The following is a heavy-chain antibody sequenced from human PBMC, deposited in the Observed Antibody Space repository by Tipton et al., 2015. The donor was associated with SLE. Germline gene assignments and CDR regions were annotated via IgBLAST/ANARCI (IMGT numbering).Heavy chain of an antibody. CDR3: ARTPRAWLRAWDYFDY. CDR2: IWYAGSNT. V-gene: IGHV3-33*03. Sequence: RSLRLSCAASGFTFSSYGMHWVRQAPGKWLEWVAVIWYAGSNTYYADSVKGRFTISRDNAKNSLYLQMNSLRAEDTAVYYCARTPRAWLRAWDYFDYWGLGTLVTVAS. CDR1: GFTFSSYG. J-gene: IGHJ4*02. D-gene: IGHD5-12*01.